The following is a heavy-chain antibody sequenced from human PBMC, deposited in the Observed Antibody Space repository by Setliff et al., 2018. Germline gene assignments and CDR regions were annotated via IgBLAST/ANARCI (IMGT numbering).Heavy chain of an antibody. Sequence: SETLSLTCSVSGVSTRSYWWSWIRQPPGKGLEWIGYIYYSGSTSYNPSLESRVSISIDTSKNQFSLKLTSATAADTAVYYCARWHYHDNGATYAFDIWGQGTLVTVSS. V-gene: IGHV4-59*01. D-gene: IGHD2-8*01. CDR3: ARWHYHDNGATYAFDI. CDR2: IYYSGST. CDR1: GVSTRSYW. J-gene: IGHJ3*02.